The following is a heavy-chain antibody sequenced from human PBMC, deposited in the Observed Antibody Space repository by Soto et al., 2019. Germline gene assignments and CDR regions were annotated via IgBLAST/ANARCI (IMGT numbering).Heavy chain of an antibody. J-gene: IGHJ3*02. CDR2: ISGSGGST. Sequence: EVQLLESGGGLVQPGGSLRLSCAASGFTFSSYAMSWVRQAPGKGLEWVSAISGSGGSTYYSDAGKGRFTISRDNSKNTLYLQMSRLRAEETVVYYCAKDIGLYDSIGYYYDSPGAFDIWGQETMVTVSS. V-gene: IGHV3-23*01. D-gene: IGHD3-22*01. CDR3: AKDIGLYDSIGYYYDSPGAFDI. CDR1: GFTFSSYA.